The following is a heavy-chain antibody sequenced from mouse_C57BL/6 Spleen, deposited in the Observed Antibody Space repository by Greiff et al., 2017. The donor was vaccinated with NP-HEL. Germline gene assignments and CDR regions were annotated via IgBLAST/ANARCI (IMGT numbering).Heavy chain of an antibody. Sequence: EVQLQESGPGLVKPSQSLSLTCSVTGYSITSGYYWNWIRQFPGNNLEWMGYISYDGSNNYNPSLKNRISITRDTSKNQFFLKLNSVTTEDTATYYCARRGGRGTTVFFDYWGQGTTLTVSS. D-gene: IGHD1-1*01. CDR2: ISYDGSN. J-gene: IGHJ2*01. V-gene: IGHV3-6*01. CDR3: ARRGGRGTTVFFDY. CDR1: GYSITSGYY.